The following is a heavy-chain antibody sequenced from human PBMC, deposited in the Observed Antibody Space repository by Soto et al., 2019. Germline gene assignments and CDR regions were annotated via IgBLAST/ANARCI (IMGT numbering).Heavy chain of an antibody. D-gene: IGHD1-26*01. J-gene: IGHJ4*02. Sequence: EVQLVESGGGLVKPGGSLRLSCAASGFTFSSYSMNWVRQAPGKGLEWVSSISSSSSYIYYADSVKGRFTISRDNAKNSLYLQMNSLRAEDTAVYYCARVGVGDTKGVFDYWGQGTLVTVSS. CDR2: ISSSSSYI. V-gene: IGHV3-21*01. CDR3: ARVGVGDTKGVFDY. CDR1: GFTFSSYS.